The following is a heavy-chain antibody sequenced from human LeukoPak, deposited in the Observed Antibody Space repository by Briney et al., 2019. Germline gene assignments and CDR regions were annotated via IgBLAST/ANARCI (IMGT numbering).Heavy chain of an antibody. Sequence: TLSLTCTVSGGSISSGSYYWSWIRQPAGKGLEWIGRIYTSGSTNYNPSLKSRVTISVDTSKNQFSLKLSSVTAADTAVYYCASFYRVYCSGGSCYYNWGQGTLVTVSS. CDR3: ASFYRVYCSGGSCYYN. CDR1: GGSISSGSYY. D-gene: IGHD2-15*01. J-gene: IGHJ4*02. CDR2: IYTSGST. V-gene: IGHV4-61*02.